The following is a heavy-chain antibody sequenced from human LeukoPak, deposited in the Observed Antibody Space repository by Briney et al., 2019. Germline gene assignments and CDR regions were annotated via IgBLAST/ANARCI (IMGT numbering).Heavy chain of an antibody. Sequence: ASVKVSCKASGFPFTDYNIHWVRQAPGQGLEWMGWINPNTGDTTYAQRFQGRVSMARDTSIKTAYLDLSRLRSDDAAVYYCARDLGMSSFGSGSYSPFEFWGHGTLVTVSS. V-gene: IGHV1-2*02. J-gene: IGHJ4*01. CDR3: ARDLGMSSFGSGSYSPFEF. CDR1: GFPFTDYN. CDR2: INPNTGDT. D-gene: IGHD3-10*01.